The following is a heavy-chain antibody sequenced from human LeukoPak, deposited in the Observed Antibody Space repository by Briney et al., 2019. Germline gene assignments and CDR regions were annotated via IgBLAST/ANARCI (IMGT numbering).Heavy chain of an antibody. V-gene: IGHV4-39*01. CDR2: IYYSGST. CDR3: ARHEYYYDSSGYYPYYFDY. D-gene: IGHD3-22*01. J-gene: IGHJ4*02. Sequence: SETLSLTCTVSGGSTSSSSYYWGWIRQPPGKGLEWIGSIYYSGSTYYNPSLKSRVAISVDTSKNQFSLKLSSVTAADTAVYYCARHEYYYDSSGYYPYYFDYWGQGTLVTVSS. CDR1: GGSTSSSSYY.